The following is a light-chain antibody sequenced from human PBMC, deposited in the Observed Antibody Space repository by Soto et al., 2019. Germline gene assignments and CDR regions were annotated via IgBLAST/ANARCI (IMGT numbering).Light chain of an antibody. CDR2: GVS. CDR3: QQYSSSPVT. CDR1: QRVSNTY. J-gene: IGKJ4*01. Sequence: EIVLAQSPGTLSLSPGERATLSCRASQRVSNTYLAWYQQKPGQAPRLLIYGVSSRATGIPDRISGSGSGTDFTLTISRLEPEDFAVYHCQQYSSSPVTFGGGTTVEIK. V-gene: IGKV3-20*01.